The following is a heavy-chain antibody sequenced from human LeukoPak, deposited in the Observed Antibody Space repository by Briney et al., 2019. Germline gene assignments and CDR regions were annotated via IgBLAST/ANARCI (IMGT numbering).Heavy chain of an antibody. V-gene: IGHV4-59*01. J-gene: IGHJ4*02. CDR3: ARADTYYYDSSGYYEG. D-gene: IGHD3-22*01. CDR2: IYYSGST. CDR1: GGSISSYY. Sequence: PSETLSLTCTVSGGSISSYYWSWIRQPPGKGLEWIGYIYYSGSTNYNPSLKSRVTISVDTSKNQFSLKLSSVAAADTAVYHCARADTYYYDSSGYYEGWGQGTLVTVSS.